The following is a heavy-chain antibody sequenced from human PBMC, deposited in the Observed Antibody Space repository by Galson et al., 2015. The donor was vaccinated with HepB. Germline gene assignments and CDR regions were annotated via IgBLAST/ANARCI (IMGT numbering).Heavy chain of an antibody. D-gene: IGHD3-10*01. J-gene: IGHJ2*01. V-gene: IGHV3-48*02. Sequence: SLRLSCAASGFTFSSYTMNWVRQAPGKGLESVSYISSTGTTMYYADFAKGRFTISRDNAQNSLYLQMNSLRDEDTAVYYCARVYFGSGSSSAYWYFDLWGRGALVTVSS. CDR1: GFTFSSYT. CDR2: ISSTGTTM. CDR3: ARVYFGSGSSSAYWYFDL.